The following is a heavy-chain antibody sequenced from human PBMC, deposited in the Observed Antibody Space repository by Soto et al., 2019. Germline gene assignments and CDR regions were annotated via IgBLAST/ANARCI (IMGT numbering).Heavy chain of an antibody. CDR3: ARDLPGYCSSTSCRGWFDP. CDR1: GGTFSSYA. V-gene: IGHV1-69*13. CDR2: IIPIFGTA. J-gene: IGHJ5*02. D-gene: IGHD2-2*01. Sequence: SVKVSCKASGGTFSSYAISWVRQAPRQGLEWMGGIIPIFGTANYAQKFQGRVTITADESTSTAYMELSSLRSEDTAVYYCARDLPGYCSSTSCRGWFDPCGQGTLVTVSS.